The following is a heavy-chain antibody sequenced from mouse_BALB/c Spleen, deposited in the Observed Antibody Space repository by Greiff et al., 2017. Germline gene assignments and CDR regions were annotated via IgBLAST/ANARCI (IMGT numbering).Heavy chain of an antibody. CDR2: INPSNGGT. CDR1: GYTFTSYY. D-gene: IGHD1-1*01. V-gene: IGHV1S81*02. CDR3: TRRGITTVVNYYAMDY. Sequence: QVQLQQPGAELVKPGASVKLSCKASGYTFTSYYMYWVKQRPGQGLEWIGGINPSNGGTNFNEKFKSKATLTVDKSSSTAYMQLSSLTSEDSAVYYCTRRGITTVVNYYAMDYWGQGTSVTVSS. J-gene: IGHJ4*01.